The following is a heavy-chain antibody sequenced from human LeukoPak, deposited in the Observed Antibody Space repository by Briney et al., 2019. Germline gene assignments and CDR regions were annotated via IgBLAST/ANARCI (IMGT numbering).Heavy chain of an antibody. CDR1: GFTFSSYA. J-gene: IGHJ3*02. CDR2: ISGSGGST. D-gene: IGHD3-3*01. Sequence: GGSLRLSCAASGFTFSSYAMSWVRQAPGKGLEWVSAISGSGGSTYYADSVKGRFTISRDNSKNTLYLQMNSLRAEDTAVYYCAKDLSQFFTIFGVVSAVDAFDIWGQGTMVTVSS. V-gene: IGHV3-23*01. CDR3: AKDLSQFFTIFGVVSAVDAFDI.